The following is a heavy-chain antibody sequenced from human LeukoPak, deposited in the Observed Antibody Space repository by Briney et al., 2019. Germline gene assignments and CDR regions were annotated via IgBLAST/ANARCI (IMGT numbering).Heavy chain of an antibody. CDR1: GWSFSGYY. D-gene: IGHD4-23*01. Sequence: SETLSLTCAVYGWSFSGYYWSWIRQPTGKGLEWIGEINHSGSTNYNPSLKSRVTISVDTSKNQFSLKLSSVTAADTAVYYCAREFYGGNPDYWGQGTLVTVSS. CDR3: AREFYGGNPDY. CDR2: INHSGST. V-gene: IGHV4-34*01. J-gene: IGHJ4*02.